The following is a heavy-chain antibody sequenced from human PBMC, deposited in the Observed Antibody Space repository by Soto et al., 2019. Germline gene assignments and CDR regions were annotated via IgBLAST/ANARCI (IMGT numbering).Heavy chain of an antibody. Sequence: QVQLQESGPGLVKPSQTLSLTCTVSGGSISSGNYYWSWIRQPPGKGLEWIGFISYSGSAYYNPSLKSRVTISVDTSKSQFSLNLRFVTAADTAVYYCATMGTPATGLYYFDFWGQGTLFTVSS. CDR2: ISYSGSA. J-gene: IGHJ4*02. D-gene: IGHD2-15*01. CDR1: GGSISSGNYY. V-gene: IGHV4-30-4*01. CDR3: ATMGTPATGLYYFDF.